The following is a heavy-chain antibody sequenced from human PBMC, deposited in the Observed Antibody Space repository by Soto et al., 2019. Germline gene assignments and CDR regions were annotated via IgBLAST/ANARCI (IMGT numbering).Heavy chain of an antibody. V-gene: IGHV1-2*02. D-gene: IGHD1-7*01. CDR2: INPNSGGT. Sequence: QVQLVQSGAEVKKPGASVKVSCKASGYTFTGYYMHWVRQAPGQGLEWMGWINPNSGGTNYAQKFQGRVTMTRDTAISTAYMERSRLRSDDTAVYYCAREGNWNLLDYYYGMDVWGQGTTVTVSS. CDR3: AREGNWNLLDYYYGMDV. CDR1: GYTFTGYY. J-gene: IGHJ6*02.